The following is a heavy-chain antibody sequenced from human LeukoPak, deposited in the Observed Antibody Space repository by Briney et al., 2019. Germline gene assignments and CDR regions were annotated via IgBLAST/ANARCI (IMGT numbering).Heavy chain of an antibody. CDR2: ISSSSSYI. D-gene: IGHD4-17*01. J-gene: IGHJ4*02. V-gene: IGHV3-21*01. Sequence: GRSLRLSVAASGFTFSSYSTNWVRQAPGKWLEWVSSISSSSSYIYYADSVKGRFTISRDNAKNSLYLQMNSLRAEDTAVYYCARDVTVKGIDYWGQGTLVTVSS. CDR3: ARDVTVKGIDY. CDR1: GFTFSSYS.